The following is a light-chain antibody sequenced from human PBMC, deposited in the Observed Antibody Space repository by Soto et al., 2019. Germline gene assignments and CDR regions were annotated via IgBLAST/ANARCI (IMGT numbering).Light chain of an antibody. J-gene: IGLJ1*01. CDR1: SSDVGSYSL. CDR3: CSYAGSSTLYV. Sequence: QSALTQPASVSGSPGQSITISCTGTSSDVGSYSLVSWYQQHPGKAPKLMIYEVSKRPSGVSNRFSGSKSGNTASLTISGLQAEDEGDYYCCSYAGSSTLYVFRSGTKLTVL. CDR2: EVS. V-gene: IGLV2-23*02.